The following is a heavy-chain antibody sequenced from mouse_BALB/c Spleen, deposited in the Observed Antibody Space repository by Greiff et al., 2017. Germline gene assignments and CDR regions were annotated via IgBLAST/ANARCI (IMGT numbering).Heavy chain of an antibody. CDR3: ARGITTPYFDY. J-gene: IGHJ2*01. CDR1: GYAFSSYW. Sequence: QVQLQQSGAELVRPGSSVKISCKASGYAFSSYWMNWVKQRPGQGLEWIGWIYPGNVNTKYNEKFKGKATLTADKSSSTAYMQLSSLTSEDSAVYFCARGITTPYFDYWGQGTTLTVSS. V-gene: IGHV1-80*01. CDR2: IYPGNVNT. D-gene: IGHD1-1*01.